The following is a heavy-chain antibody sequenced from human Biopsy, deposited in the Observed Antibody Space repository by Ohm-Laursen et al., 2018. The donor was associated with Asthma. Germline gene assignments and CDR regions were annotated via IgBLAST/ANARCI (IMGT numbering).Heavy chain of an antibody. J-gene: IGHJ6*02. V-gene: IGHV3-49*03. CDR1: GITFGDYA. D-gene: IGHD4-23*01. Sequence: SLRLSCAASGITFGDYAVTWFRQAPGKGVEWVGFLGGNPSGGATDYAASVKGRFTISRDESGSIAYLQMNSLRDEDTAVYYCARDYGGNSGYYYGMDVWGQGTTVTVSS. CDR3: ARDYGGNSGYYYGMDV. CDR2: LGGNPSGGAT.